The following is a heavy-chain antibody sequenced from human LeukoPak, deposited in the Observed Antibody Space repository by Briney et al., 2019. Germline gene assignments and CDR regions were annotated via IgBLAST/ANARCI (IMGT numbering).Heavy chain of an antibody. CDR3: ARDRVLLWFGESYYFDY. V-gene: IGHV7-4-1*02. J-gene: IGHJ4*02. Sequence: GASVKVSCKASGYTFTSYAMNWVRQAPGQGLEWMGWINTNTGNPTYAQGFTGRFVFSLDTSVSTAYLQISSLKAEVTAVYYCARDRVLLWFGESYYFDYWGQGTLVTVSS. D-gene: IGHD3-10*01. CDR1: GYTFTSYA. CDR2: INTNTGNP.